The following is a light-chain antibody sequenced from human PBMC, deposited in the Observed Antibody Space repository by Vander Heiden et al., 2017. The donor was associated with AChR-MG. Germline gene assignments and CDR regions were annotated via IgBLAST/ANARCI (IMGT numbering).Light chain of an antibody. V-gene: IGLV2-8*01. CDR1: RRDVGGYNY. CDR3: SSYAGSNNLGV. J-gene: IGLJ2*01. Sequence: QSALTQPPSASGSPGQSVTISCTGTRRDVGGYNYVSWYQQHPGKAPKLMIYEVSKRPSGVPDRFSGSKSGNTASLTVSGLQAEDEADYYCSSYAGSNNLGVFGGGTKLTVL. CDR2: EVS.